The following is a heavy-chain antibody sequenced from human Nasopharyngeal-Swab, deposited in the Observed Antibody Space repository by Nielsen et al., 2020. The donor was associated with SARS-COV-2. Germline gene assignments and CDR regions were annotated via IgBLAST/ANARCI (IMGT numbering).Heavy chain of an antibody. CDR2: VSHDGSTK. Sequence: GSLRLSCAASGFTFSSYDMHWVRQAPGKGLEWVAVVSHDGSTKYYADSVKGRFTISRDNSKNTLFLQMSSLRGEDTAVYYCVHCSGGSCYSGFDHWGQGTLVTVSS. V-gene: IGHV3-30*03. D-gene: IGHD2-15*01. CDR1: GFTFSSYD. J-gene: IGHJ4*02. CDR3: VHCSGGSCYSGFDH.